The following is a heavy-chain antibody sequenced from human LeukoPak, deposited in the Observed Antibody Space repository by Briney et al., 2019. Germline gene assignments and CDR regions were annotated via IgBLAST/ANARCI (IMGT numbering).Heavy chain of an antibody. J-gene: IGHJ3*02. V-gene: IGHV4-34*01. Sequence: PSETLSLNCAVYGGSFSGYYWSWIPQPPGKGLEWSGEINHSGRTNYNPSLKSRVTISVDTSKNQFSLKLSSVPAADTAVYYCARGPLYYDYVWGSYRKRYDAFDIWGQGTMVTVSS. D-gene: IGHD3-16*02. CDR2: INHSGRT. CDR3: ARGPLYYDYVWGSYRKRYDAFDI. CDR1: GGSFSGYY.